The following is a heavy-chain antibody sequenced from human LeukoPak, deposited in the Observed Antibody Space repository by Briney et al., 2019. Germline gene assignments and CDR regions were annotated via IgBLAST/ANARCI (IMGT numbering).Heavy chain of an antibody. CDR2: INTDGSAT. Sequence: GGSLRLSCAASGFTFSSFWMHWVRQAPGKGLVWVSRINTDGSATTYADSGKGRFTISRDNAKNTLYLQMNSLRAEDTAVYYCARGRGGPWHFDLWGRGTLVTVSS. CDR3: ARGRGGPWHFDL. V-gene: IGHV3-74*01. D-gene: IGHD2-15*01. CDR1: GFTFSSFW. J-gene: IGHJ2*01.